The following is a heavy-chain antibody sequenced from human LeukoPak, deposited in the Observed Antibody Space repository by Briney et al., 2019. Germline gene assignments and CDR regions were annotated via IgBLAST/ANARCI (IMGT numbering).Heavy chain of an antibody. Sequence: GGSLRLSCAASGFTFSSYWMSWVRQAPGKGLEWVANIKQDGSEKYYVDSVKGRFTIPRDNAKNSLYLQMNSLRAEDTAVYYCARVEYYDFWSGYGDYWGQGTLVTVSS. D-gene: IGHD3-3*01. J-gene: IGHJ4*02. V-gene: IGHV3-7*01. CDR1: GFTFSSYW. CDR3: ARVEYYDFWSGYGDY. CDR2: IKQDGSEK.